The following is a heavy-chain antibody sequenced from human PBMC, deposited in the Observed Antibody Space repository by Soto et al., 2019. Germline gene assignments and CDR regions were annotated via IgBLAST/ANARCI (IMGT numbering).Heavy chain of an antibody. CDR3: AKDFGGYYYCFGT. D-gene: IGHD3-22*01. CDR1: VFTVSSYG. V-gene: IGHV3-30*18. J-gene: IGHJ5*02. CDR2: ISYDGSNK. Sequence: QAWWSLRLSCSACVFTVSSYGMHWCRQAPGKGLEWVAVISYDGSNKYYADSVKGRFTISRDNSKNTLYLQMNSLRAEDTAVYYCAKDFGGYYYCFGTRGQRTLVTVSS.